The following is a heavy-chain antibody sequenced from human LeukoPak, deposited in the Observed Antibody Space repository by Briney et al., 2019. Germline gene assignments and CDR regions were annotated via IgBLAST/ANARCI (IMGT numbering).Heavy chain of an antibody. CDR3: ARDLRGYNWNDVQDY. Sequence: GGSLRLSCAASGFSFSTYAIHWVRQAPGKGLEYVSAISTDGSRTYYGNSVKGRFTISRDNAKNSLYLQMNSLRAEDTAVYYCARDLRGYNWNDVQDYWGQGTLVTVSS. J-gene: IGHJ4*02. CDR1: GFSFSTYA. CDR2: ISTDGSRT. D-gene: IGHD1-20*01. V-gene: IGHV3-64*01.